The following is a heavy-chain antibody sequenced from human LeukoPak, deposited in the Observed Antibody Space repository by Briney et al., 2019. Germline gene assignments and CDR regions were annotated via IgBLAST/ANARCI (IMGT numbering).Heavy chain of an antibody. CDR1: GYTFTSYY. D-gene: IGHD3-3*01. Sequence: ASVKVSCKASGYTFTSYYMHWVRQAPGQGLEWMGIINPSGGSTSYAQKFQGRVTMTRDTSTSTVYMELSSLRSEDTAVYYCACTEWFNGAFDIWGQGTMVTVSS. J-gene: IGHJ3*02. CDR2: INPSGGST. V-gene: IGHV1-46*01. CDR3: ACTEWFNGAFDI.